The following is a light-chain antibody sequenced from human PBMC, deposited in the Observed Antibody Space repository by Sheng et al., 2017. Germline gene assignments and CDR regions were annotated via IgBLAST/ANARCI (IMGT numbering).Light chain of an antibody. V-gene: IGKV3-11*01. Sequence: EIVLTQSPATLSLSPGERATLSCRASQSVSNYLAWYQQRPGQAPRILIFDASNRASGTPARFSGSGSGTDFTLTISSLEPEDFAVYYCQQRTTWPILTFGGGTKVEIK. J-gene: IGKJ4*01. CDR1: QSVSNY. CDR2: DAS. CDR3: QQRTTWPILT.